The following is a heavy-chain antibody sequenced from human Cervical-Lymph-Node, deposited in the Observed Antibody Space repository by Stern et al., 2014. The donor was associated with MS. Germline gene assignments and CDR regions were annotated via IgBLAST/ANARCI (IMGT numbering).Heavy chain of an antibody. CDR1: GGSINSGGYY. CDR3: ARDEVVPTPILNSYYYGLDV. V-gene: IGHV4-31*03. J-gene: IGHJ6*02. D-gene: IGHD2-2*02. Sequence: QVQLQESGPRLVKPSQTLSLTCTVSGGSINSGGYYWSWIRQHPGKGLEWIGYISYTVGTYYNPSLTSRVTISADTSKSQFSLKLSSVAAADTAVYYCARDEVVPTPILNSYYYGLDVWGQGTTVTVSS. CDR2: ISYTVGT.